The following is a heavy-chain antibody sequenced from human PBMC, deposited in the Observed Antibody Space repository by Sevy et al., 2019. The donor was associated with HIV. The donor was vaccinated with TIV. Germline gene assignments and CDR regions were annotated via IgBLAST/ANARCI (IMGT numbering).Heavy chain of an antibody. D-gene: IGHD6-6*01. CDR1: GYTFTSYG. CDR2: ISAYNGNT. CDR3: AREAAPPPPGHPATTDTMFDY. J-gene: IGHJ4*02. V-gene: IGHV1-18*01. Sequence: ASVKVSCKASGYTFTSYGISWVRQAPGQGLEWMGWISAYNGNTNYAQKLQGRVTMNTDTSTSTAYMELGSLRSDDTAGYYCAREAAPPPPGHPATTDTMFDYWGQGTLVTVSS.